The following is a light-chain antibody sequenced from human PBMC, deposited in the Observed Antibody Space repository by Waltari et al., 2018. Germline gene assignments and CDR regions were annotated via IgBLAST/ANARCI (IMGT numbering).Light chain of an antibody. J-gene: IGLJ2*01. V-gene: IGLV2-14*03. CDR3: SSQTLDGVVL. Sequence: QSALTQPASVSGSPGQSITISCSGIHSAVAASDSVPWYQHHPGEAPQVIIYDVTNPPSGVSDRFSASKSANRAFLTISGLQPDDEGDYYCSSQTLDGVVLFGGGTKLTVL. CDR2: DVT. CDR1: HSAVAASDS.